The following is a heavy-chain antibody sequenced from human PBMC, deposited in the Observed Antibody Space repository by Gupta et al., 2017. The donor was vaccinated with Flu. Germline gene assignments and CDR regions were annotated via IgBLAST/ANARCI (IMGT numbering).Heavy chain of an antibody. D-gene: IGHD4-17*01. CDR1: GFTFSSSY. CDR2: INPDGSST. Sequence: AASGFTFSSSYLQWVRQAPGKGLVWGSRINPDGSSTTYAESVKRRFTISRDNAKNTVYLQMNSLGDDDTAVYYCATVTSGCWGQGTLVTVSS. CDR3: ATVTSGC. J-gene: IGHJ4*02. V-gene: IGHV3-74*03.